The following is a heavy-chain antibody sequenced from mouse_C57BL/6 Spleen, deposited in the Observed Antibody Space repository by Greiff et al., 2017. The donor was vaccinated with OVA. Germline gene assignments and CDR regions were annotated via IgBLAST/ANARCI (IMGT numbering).Heavy chain of an antibody. Sequence: VQLQQSGPELVKPGASVKISCKASGYSFTDYNMNWVKQSNGKSLEWIGVINPNYGTTSYNQKFKGKATLTVDQSSSPAYLQLTSLTSEDSADYYCAKAAQATQYYYGLDYWGQGTSVTVSA. CDR1: GYSFTDYN. CDR2: INPNYGTT. D-gene: IGHD3-2*02. CDR3: AKAAQATQYYYGLDY. V-gene: IGHV1-39*01. J-gene: IGHJ4*01.